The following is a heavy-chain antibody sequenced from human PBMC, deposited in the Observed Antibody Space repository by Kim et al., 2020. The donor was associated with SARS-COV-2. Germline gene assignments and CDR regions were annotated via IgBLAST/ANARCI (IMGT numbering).Heavy chain of an antibody. CDR3: ARDHSSGWNIQYYFDY. V-gene: IGHV7-4-1*02. CDR1: GYTFTSYA. D-gene: IGHD6-19*01. CDR2: INTNTGNP. Sequence: ASVKVSCKASGYTFTSYAMNWVRQAPGQGLEWMGWINTNTGNPTYAQGFTGRFVYSLDTSVSTAYLQISSLKAEDTAVYYCARDHSSGWNIQYYFDYWGQGTLVTVSS. J-gene: IGHJ4*02.